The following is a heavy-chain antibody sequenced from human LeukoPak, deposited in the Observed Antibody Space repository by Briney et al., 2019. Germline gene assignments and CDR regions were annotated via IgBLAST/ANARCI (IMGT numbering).Heavy chain of an antibody. J-gene: IGHJ4*02. CDR3: ASYDGDYVLALGY. Sequence: GGSLRLSCAASGFTFSSYAMHWVRQAPGKGLEWVAVISYDGSNKYYADSVKGRFTISRDNSKNTLYLQMNSLRAEDTAVYYCASYDGDYVLALGYWGQGTLVTVSS. V-gene: IGHV3-30*04. D-gene: IGHD4-17*01. CDR2: ISYDGSNK. CDR1: GFTFSSYA.